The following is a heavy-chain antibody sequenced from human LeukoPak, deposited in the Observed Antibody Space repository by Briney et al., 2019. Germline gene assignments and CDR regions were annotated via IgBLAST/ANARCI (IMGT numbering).Heavy chain of an antibody. V-gene: IGHV1-8*01. CDR3: ARSLYSGSYLTRSQDAFDI. Sequence: ASVKVSCKASGYTFTSYDINWVRQATGQGLEWMGWMNPNSGNTGYAQKFQGRVTITRDTSASTAYMELSSLRSEDMAVYYCARSLYSGSYLTRSQDAFDIWGQGTMVTVSS. D-gene: IGHD1-26*01. CDR2: MNPNSGNT. J-gene: IGHJ3*02. CDR1: GYTFTSYD.